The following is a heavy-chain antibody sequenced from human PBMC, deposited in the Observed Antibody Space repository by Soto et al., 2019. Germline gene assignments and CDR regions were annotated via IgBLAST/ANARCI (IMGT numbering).Heavy chain of an antibody. CDR1: GFTFSSYS. CDR2: ISSSSSYI. J-gene: IGHJ6*02. CDR3: ARGGTIFGVVIISYYYYGMDV. V-gene: IGHV3-21*01. D-gene: IGHD3-3*01. Sequence: PGGSLRLSCAASGFTFSSYSMNWVRQAPGKGLEWVSSISSSSSYIYYADSVKGRFTISRDNAKNSLYLQMNSLRAVDTAVYYCARGGTIFGVVIISYYYYGMDVWGQGTTVTVSS.